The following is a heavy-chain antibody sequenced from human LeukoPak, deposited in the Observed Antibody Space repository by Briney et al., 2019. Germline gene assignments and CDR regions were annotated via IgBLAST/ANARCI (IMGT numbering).Heavy chain of an antibody. D-gene: IGHD6-19*01. V-gene: IGHV3-23*01. CDR3: AKEAVAGDYFDY. Sequence: GGSLRLSCAASGFTFSSYAMSWVRQAPGKGLEWVSAISGSGGSTYYADSVKGRFNIARDNSKNTLHLQMNSLRDEDTAVYYCAKEAVAGDYFDYWGQGTLVTVSS. CDR1: GFTFSSYA. CDR2: ISGSGGST. J-gene: IGHJ4*02.